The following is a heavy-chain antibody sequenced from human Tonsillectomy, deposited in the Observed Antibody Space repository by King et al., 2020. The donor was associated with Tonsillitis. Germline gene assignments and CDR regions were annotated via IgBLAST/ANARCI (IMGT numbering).Heavy chain of an antibody. CDR1: GDSIGDYY. CDR2: IYRSGMT. J-gene: IGHJ4*02. Sequence: QLQESGPGLLKPSETLSLICAVSGDSIGDYYWNWLRQSAGKRLEWIGRIYRSGMTHYNHSLQSRVAVSVDTSNNKFSLKLRSWTDADTAVYYCASDPQVAGYFDYWGQGILVTVSS. D-gene: IGHD6-19*01. CDR3: ASDPQVAGYFDY. V-gene: IGHV4-4*07.